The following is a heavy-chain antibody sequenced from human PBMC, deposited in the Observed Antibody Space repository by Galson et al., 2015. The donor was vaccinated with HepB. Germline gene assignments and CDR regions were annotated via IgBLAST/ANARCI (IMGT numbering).Heavy chain of an antibody. V-gene: IGHV3-23*01. CDR2: ISGSGGST. D-gene: IGHD5-24*01. CDR3: AKDEGDGYRNYGMDV. J-gene: IGHJ6*02. CDR1: GFTFSSYA. Sequence: SLRLSCAASGFTFSSYAMSWVRQAPGKGLEWVSAISGSGGSTYYADSVKGRFTISRDNSKNTLYLQMNSLRAEDTAVHYCAKDEGDGYRNYGMDVWGQGTTVTVSS.